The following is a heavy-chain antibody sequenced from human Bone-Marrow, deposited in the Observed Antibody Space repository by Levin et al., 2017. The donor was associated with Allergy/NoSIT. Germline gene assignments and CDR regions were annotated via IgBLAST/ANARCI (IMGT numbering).Heavy chain of an antibody. D-gene: IGHD6-19*01. Sequence: SCAASGFSFSSYAMHWVRQAPGKGLEWVAVISHDGATKYYADSVKGRFTISRDNSKNTLYLQMNSLRTEDTAVYSCVRELTGVAVAASWGQGTLVTVSS. J-gene: IGHJ5*02. CDR2: ISHDGATK. V-gene: IGHV3-30-3*01. CDR1: GFSFSSYA. CDR3: VRELTGVAVAAS.